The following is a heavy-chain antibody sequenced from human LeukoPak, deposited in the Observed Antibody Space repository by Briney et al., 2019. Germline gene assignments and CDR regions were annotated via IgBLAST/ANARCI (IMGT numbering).Heavy chain of an antibody. CDR3: AAGQVYCSSTSCYKGYYYYYMDV. J-gene: IGHJ6*03. Sequence: ASVKVSCKASGFTFTSSAMQWVRQARGQRLEWIGWIVVGSGNTKYAQKFQERVTITRDMSTSTAHMELSSLRSEDTAVYYCAAGQVYCSSTSCYKGYYYYYMDVWGKGTTVTVSS. CDR1: GFTFTSSA. V-gene: IGHV1-58*02. CDR2: IVVGSGNT. D-gene: IGHD2-2*02.